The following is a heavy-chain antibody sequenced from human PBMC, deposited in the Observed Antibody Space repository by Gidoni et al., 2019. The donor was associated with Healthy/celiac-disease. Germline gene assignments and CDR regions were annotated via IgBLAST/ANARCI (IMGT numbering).Heavy chain of an antibody. J-gene: IGHJ4*02. CDR1: GFTFSSYA. CDR3: ARLGGNDYGDHFDY. V-gene: IGHV3-30-3*01. D-gene: IGHD4-17*01. CDR2: ISYDGINQ. Sequence: CPASGFTFSSYAMHWVRQDPGKGLVWVAVISYDGINQYYADSVKGRFTISRDNSKNTLYLQMNSLRAEDTAVYYCARLGGNDYGDHFDYWGQGTLVTVSS.